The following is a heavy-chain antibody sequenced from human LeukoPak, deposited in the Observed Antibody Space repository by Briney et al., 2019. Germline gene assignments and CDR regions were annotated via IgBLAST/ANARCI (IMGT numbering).Heavy chain of an antibody. J-gene: IGHJ4*02. CDR1: GGSISSYY. CDR3: ARGPYSSSSVDFDY. D-gene: IGHD6-6*01. V-gene: IGHV4-4*07. CDR2: IYTSGST. Sequence: PSETLSLTCTVSGGSISSYYWSWIRQPAGKGLEWIGRIYTSGSTNYNPSLKSRVTMSVDTSKNQFSLKLSSVTAADTAVYYCARGPYSSSSVDFDYWGQGTLVTVSS.